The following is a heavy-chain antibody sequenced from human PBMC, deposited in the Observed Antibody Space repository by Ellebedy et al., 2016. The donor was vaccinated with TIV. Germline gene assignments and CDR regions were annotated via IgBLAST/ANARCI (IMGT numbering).Heavy chain of an antibody. Sequence: MPSETLSLTCTVSGGSISSSSYYWGWIRQPPGKGLEWIGSIYYSGSTYYNPSLKSRVTISVDTSKNQFSLKLSSVTAADTAVYYCARRYRGALDYWGQGTLVTVSS. CDR1: GGSISSSSYY. V-gene: IGHV4-39*01. CDR2: IYYSGST. J-gene: IGHJ4*02. CDR3: ARRYRGALDY. D-gene: IGHD3-10*01.